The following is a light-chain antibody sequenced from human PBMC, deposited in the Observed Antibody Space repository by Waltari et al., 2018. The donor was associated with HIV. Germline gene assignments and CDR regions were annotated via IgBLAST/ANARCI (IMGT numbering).Light chain of an antibody. Sequence: QSVLTQPPSVSGAPGQRVTISCTGSSSNIGAGSDVHWYQQLPGTAPKLLIYDNNNRPPGVPDRFSGSKSGTSAALAITGLQAEDEADYYCQSYDSGLRVFGGGTKLTVL. CDR1: SSNIGAGSD. J-gene: IGLJ3*02. CDR3: QSYDSGLRV. CDR2: DNN. V-gene: IGLV1-40*01.